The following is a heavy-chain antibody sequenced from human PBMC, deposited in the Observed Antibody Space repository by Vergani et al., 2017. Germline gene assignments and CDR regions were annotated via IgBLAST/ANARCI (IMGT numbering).Heavy chain of an antibody. J-gene: IGHJ4*02. D-gene: IGHD3-3*01. CDR1: GFTFSSYG. CDR2: IWYDGSNK. V-gene: IGHV3-33*01. CDR3: ARGSTYYDFCSGYLFDY. Sequence: QVQLVESGGGVVQPERSLRLSCTASGFTFSSYGMHWVRQAPGRGLEWGAVIWYDGSNKYYADSVKGRFTISRDNSKNTLYLQMNSLRAEDTAVYYCARGSTYYDFCSGYLFDYWGQGTLVTVSS.